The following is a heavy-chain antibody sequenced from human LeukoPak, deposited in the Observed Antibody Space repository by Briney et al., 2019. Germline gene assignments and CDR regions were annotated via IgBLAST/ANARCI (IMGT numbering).Heavy chain of an antibody. CDR3: TRGGDPYKVGNF. CDR1: DHSFSTNGYY. Sequence: SSETLTLTCTVSDHSFSTNGYYWSWIRQPPGKGLECIGTLHFSGTPYYSPSLNSRISISVDTSKKQFSLKLRSVTATDTAFYYCTRGGDPYKVGNFWGQGTLVTVSS. J-gene: IGHJ4*02. V-gene: IGHV4-39*01. CDR2: LHFSGTP. D-gene: IGHD2-21*01.